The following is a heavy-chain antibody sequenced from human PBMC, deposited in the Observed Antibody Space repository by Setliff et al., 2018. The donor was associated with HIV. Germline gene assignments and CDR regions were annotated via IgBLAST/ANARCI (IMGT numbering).Heavy chain of an antibody. Sequence: GGSLRLSCAAPGFTFSSYGMHWVRQAPGKGLEWVAFIRYDGSNKYYAGSVRGRFTISRDNSKNTLYLQMDSLRAEDTAVYYCAKDFLNSRPYYFDYWGQGTLVTVSS. D-gene: IGHD1-1*01. CDR2: IRYDGSNK. CDR3: AKDFLNSRPYYFDY. J-gene: IGHJ4*02. V-gene: IGHV3-30*02. CDR1: GFTFSSYG.